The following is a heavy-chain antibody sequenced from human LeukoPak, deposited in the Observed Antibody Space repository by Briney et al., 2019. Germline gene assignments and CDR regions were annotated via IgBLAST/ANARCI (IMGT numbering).Heavy chain of an antibody. Sequence: SETLSLTCAVYDGSFSGYYWSWIRQPPGKGLEWIGEINHSGSTNYNPSLKSRVTISVDTSKNQFSLKLSSVTAADTAVYYCARIYCSSTSCPDYFDYWGQGTLVTVSS. J-gene: IGHJ4*02. CDR2: INHSGST. V-gene: IGHV4-34*01. CDR1: DGSFSGYY. CDR3: ARIYCSSTSCPDYFDY. D-gene: IGHD2-2*01.